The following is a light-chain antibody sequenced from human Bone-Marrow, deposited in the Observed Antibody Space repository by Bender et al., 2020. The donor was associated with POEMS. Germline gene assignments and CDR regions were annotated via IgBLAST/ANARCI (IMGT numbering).Light chain of an antibody. V-gene: IGLV3-21*03. J-gene: IGLJ3*02. CDR3: HLWDRETDQGV. CDR1: NIGSRS. CDR2: DDT. Sequence: SYVLTQPPSVSVAPGKTAKITCEGNNIGSRSVHWFQQRPGQAPVVVGYDDTDRPSGVPERFSGSNSGNTATLTINRVEAGDEADYYCHLWDRETDQGVFGGGTKVTVL.